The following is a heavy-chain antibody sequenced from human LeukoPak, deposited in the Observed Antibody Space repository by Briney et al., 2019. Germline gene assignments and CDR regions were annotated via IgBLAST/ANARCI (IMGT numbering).Heavy chain of an antibody. CDR2: IKQDGSEK. Sequence: PAGSLRLSCAASGFTFSVFWMSWVRQAPGKGLEWVANIKQDGSEKYYGDSVKGRFTISRDNSKKSLYLQMNSLRAEDTAVYYCARDNGYNYGYFYHYYMDVWGKGTTVTVSS. V-gene: IGHV3-7*01. J-gene: IGHJ6*03. CDR3: ARDNGYNYGYFYHYYMDV. CDR1: GFTFSVFW. D-gene: IGHD5-18*01.